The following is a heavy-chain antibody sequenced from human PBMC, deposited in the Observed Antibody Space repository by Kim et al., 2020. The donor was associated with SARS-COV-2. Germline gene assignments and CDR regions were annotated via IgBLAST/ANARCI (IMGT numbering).Heavy chain of an antibody. CDR1: GYTFTSYY. V-gene: IGHV1-46*01. J-gene: IGHJ2*01. D-gene: IGHD2-21*02. CDR2: INPSGGNT. CDR3: ARCGGNSYWYFDL. Sequence: ASVKVSCKASGYTFTSYYMHWVRQAPGQGLELMGIINPSGGNTSYAQKFQGRVTMTRDTSTSTVYMELSSLRSEDTAVYYCARCGGNSYWYFDLWGRGTLVTVSS.